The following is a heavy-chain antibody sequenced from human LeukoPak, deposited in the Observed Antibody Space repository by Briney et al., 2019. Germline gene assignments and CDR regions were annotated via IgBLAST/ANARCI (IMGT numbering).Heavy chain of an antibody. V-gene: IGHV3-7*03. J-gene: IGHJ4*02. CDR3: AREGAAAVDYFDY. Sequence: GGSLRLSCAASGFTFSSYWMSWVRQAPGKGLEWVANIKQDGSEKYYVDSVKGRFTISRDNAKNSPYLQMNSLRAEDTAVYYCAREGAAAVDYFDYWGQGTLVTVSS. D-gene: IGHD6-13*01. CDR2: IKQDGSEK. CDR1: GFTFSSYW.